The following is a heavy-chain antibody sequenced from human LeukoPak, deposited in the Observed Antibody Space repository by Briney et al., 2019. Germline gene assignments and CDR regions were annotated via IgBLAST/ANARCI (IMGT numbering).Heavy chain of an antibody. D-gene: IGHD3-9*01. CDR1: GFTFSSYA. Sequence: PGGSLRLSCAASGFTFSSYAMSWVRQAPGKGLEWVSAISGSGGSTYYADSVKGRFTISRDNSKNTLYLQMNSLRAEDTAVYYCAKAEGYDILTGHFDYWGQGTLVTVSS. CDR2: ISGSGGST. J-gene: IGHJ4*02. V-gene: IGHV3-23*01. CDR3: AKAEGYDILTGHFDY.